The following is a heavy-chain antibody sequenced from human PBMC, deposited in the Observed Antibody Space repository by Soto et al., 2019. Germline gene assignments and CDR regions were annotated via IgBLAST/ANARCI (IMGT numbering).Heavy chain of an antibody. D-gene: IGHD7-27*01. V-gene: IGHV1-3*01. CDR1: RYTVSSYA. CDR3: ARDTGDGTFDF. Sequence: ASVKVSCKASRYTVSSYAMHWVRQAPGQRLEWMGWINAGYGNTKSSQKFQDRVTISRDTSASTAYMELTSLRSEDTAVYYCARDTGDGTFDFWGQGTLVTSPQ. CDR2: INAGYGNT. J-gene: IGHJ4*02.